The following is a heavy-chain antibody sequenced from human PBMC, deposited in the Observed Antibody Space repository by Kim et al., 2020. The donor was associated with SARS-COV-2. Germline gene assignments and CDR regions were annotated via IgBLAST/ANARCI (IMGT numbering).Heavy chain of an antibody. CDR2: GGNT. V-gene: IGHV3-53*01. J-gene: IGHJ4*02. Sequence: GGNTYSADSLKGRFTISRDNSKNTLYLQMNRLRAEDTAVYYCANLPTGQYWGQGTLVTVSP. CDR3: ANLPTGQY.